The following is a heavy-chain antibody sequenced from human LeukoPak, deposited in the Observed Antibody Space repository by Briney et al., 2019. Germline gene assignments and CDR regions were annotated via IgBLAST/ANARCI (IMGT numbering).Heavy chain of an antibody. J-gene: IGHJ4*02. CDR1: GFTFYNYA. CDR2: ISYDGDNK. CDR3: AKSGFSSGWYLTNFDY. V-gene: IGHV3-30*18. Sequence: PGGSLRLSCAASGFTFYNYAMSWVRQAPGKGLEWVAVISYDGDNKYYADSVKGRFTISRDNSKNTLYLQMNSLRAEDTAVYYCAKSGFSSGWYLTNFDYWGQGTLVTVSS. D-gene: IGHD6-19*01.